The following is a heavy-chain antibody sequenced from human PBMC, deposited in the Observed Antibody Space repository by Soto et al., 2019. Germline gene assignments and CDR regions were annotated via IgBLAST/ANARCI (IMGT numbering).Heavy chain of an antibody. J-gene: IGHJ2*01. Sequence: ASVKVSCKASGGTFSSYTISWVRQAPGQGLEWMGRIIPILGIANYAQKFQGRVTITADKSTSTAYMELSSLRSEDTAVYYCARDLGYCSSTSCPRYFDLWGRGTLVTVSS. CDR1: GGTFSSYT. V-gene: IGHV1-69*02. CDR2: IIPILGIA. D-gene: IGHD2-2*01. CDR3: ARDLGYCSSTSCPRYFDL.